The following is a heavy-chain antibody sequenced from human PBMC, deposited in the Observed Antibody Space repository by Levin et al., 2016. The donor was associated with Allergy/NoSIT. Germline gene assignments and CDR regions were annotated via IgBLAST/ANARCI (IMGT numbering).Heavy chain of an antibody. CDR1: GFTFSYYD. Sequence: GESLKISCAASGFTFSYYDMNWVRQAPGKGLEWISYITNSGSTISHADSVKGRFTISRDNAKNSLYLQMNSLRDEDTAVYYCARGGSQYGSGSNSLWDWGQGTLVTVSS. V-gene: IGHV3-48*02. CDR3: ARGGSQYGSGSNSLWD. D-gene: IGHD3-10*01. CDR2: ITNSGSTI. J-gene: IGHJ4*02.